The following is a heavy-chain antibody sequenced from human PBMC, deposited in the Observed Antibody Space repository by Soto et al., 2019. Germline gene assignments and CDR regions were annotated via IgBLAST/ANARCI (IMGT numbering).Heavy chain of an antibody. J-gene: IGHJ4*02. D-gene: IGHD3-9*01. V-gene: IGHV1-69*13. Sequence: VASVKVSCKASGGTFSSYAISWVRQAPGQGLEWMGGIIPIFGTANYAQKFQGRVTITADESTSTAYMELSSLRSEDAAVYYCAREGGPHYDILTGSYYFDYWGQGTLVTVSS. CDR3: AREGGPHYDILTGSYYFDY. CDR2: IIPIFGTA. CDR1: GGTFSSYA.